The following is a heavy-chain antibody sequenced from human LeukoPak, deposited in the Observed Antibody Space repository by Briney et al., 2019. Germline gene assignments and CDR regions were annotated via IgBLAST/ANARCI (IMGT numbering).Heavy chain of an antibody. CDR3: ARGWVVVSAAPWFDP. CDR1: GDSFSSVTDY. V-gene: IGHV4-61*01. Sequence: PSETLSLTCTVSGDSFSSVTDYWAWIRQPPGKGLEWIGYIYYSGSTNYNPSLKSRVTISVDTSKNQFSLKLSSVTAADTAVYYCARGWVVVSAAPWFDPWGQGTLVTVSS. D-gene: IGHD2-2*01. CDR2: IYYSGST. J-gene: IGHJ5*02.